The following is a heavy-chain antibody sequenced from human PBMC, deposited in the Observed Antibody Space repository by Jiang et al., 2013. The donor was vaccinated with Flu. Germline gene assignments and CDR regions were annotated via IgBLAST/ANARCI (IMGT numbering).Heavy chain of an antibody. D-gene: IGHD3-10*01. CDR2: YRSKWYN. J-gene: IGHJ6*04. Sequence: YRSKWYNDYAVSVKSRIAINPDTSKNQFSLQLNSVTPEDTAVYYCARDRGKYYYYGMDVWGKGTTVTVSS. V-gene: IGHV6-1*01. CDR3: ARDRGKYYYYGMDV.